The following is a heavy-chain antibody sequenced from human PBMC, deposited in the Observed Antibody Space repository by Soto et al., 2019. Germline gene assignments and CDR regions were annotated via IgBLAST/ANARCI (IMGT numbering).Heavy chain of an antibody. D-gene: IGHD3-16*01. J-gene: IGHJ4*02. CDR3: ARGWGLGVFDY. CDR1: GGSFSGYY. V-gene: IGHV4-34*01. CDR2: INHSGST. Sequence: QVQLQQWGAGLLKPSETLSLTCAVYGGSFSGYYWNWIRQPPGRGLEWSGEINHSGSTNYNPSLKSRVTISVDTSKNQFSLKLSSVTAADTAVYYCARGWGLGVFDYWGQGTLVTVSS.